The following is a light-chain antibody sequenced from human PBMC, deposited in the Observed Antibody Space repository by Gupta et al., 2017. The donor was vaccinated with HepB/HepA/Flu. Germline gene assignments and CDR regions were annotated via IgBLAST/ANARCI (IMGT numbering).Light chain of an antibody. Sequence: EIVMTQSPATLSVSPGERATLSCRASQRISSNLAWYQKKPGQAPRLLMYGASNRATGIPARFSGSGSGKEFTLTSSRRQYEDFAVYYGQQYNNLITFGGGTKVEIK. CDR1: QRISSN. V-gene: IGKV3-15*01. CDR2: GAS. J-gene: IGKJ4*01. CDR3: QQYNNLIT.